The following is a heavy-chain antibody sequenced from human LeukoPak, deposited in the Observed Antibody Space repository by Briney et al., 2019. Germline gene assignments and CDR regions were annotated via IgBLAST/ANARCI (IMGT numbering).Heavy chain of an antibody. J-gene: IGHJ4*02. V-gene: IGHV4-39*07. CDR3: ARRLNYYDSSGYLLN. CDR2: INHSGST. D-gene: IGHD3-22*01. Sequence: SETLSLTCTVSGGSISSSSYYWGWIRQPPGKGLEWIGEINHSGSTNYNPSLKSRVTISVDTSKNQFSLKLSSVTAADTAVYYCARRLNYYDSSGYLLNWGQGTLVTVSS. CDR1: GGSISSSSYY.